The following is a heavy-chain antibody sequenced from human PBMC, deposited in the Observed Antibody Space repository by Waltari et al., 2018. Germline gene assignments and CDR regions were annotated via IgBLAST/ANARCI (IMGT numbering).Heavy chain of an antibody. CDR2: IYYSGST. J-gene: IGHJ4*02. V-gene: IGHV4-39*07. CDR1: GGSISSSSYY. CDR3: ARDPNFGIAAAEYDDY. Sequence: QLQLQESGPGLVKPSETLSLTCTVSGGSISSSSYYWGWIRQPPGKGLEWIGSIYYSGSTYYNPSLKMRVTISVDTSKNQFSLKLSSVTAADTAVYYCARDPNFGIAAAEYDDYWGQGTLVTVSS. D-gene: IGHD6-13*01.